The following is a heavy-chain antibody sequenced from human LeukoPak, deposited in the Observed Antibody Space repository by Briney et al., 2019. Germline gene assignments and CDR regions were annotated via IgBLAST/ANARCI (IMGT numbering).Heavy chain of an antibody. Sequence: ETLSLTCTVSGGSISSSNYYWGWIRQSPGKGLEWVANIKQDGSEKYYVDSVKGRFTISRDNAKNSLYLQMNSLRAEDTAVYYCARAWLLWFGEFDAFDIWGQGTMVTVSS. CDR2: IKQDGSEK. D-gene: IGHD3-10*01. CDR1: GGSISSSNYY. J-gene: IGHJ3*02. V-gene: IGHV3-7*01. CDR3: ARAWLLWFGEFDAFDI.